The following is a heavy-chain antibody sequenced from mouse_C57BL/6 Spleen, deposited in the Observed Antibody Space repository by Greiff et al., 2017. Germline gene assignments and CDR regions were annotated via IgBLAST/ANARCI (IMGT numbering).Heavy chain of an antibody. CDR1: GYTFTSYW. Sequence: QVQLQQPGAELVRPGSSVKLSCKASGYTFTSYWMHWVKQRPIQGLEWIGNIDPSDSETHYNQKFKDKATLTVDKSSSTAYMQLSSLASEDSAVYYCARDGDAMDYWGQGTSVTVSS. J-gene: IGHJ4*01. CDR2: IDPSDSET. CDR3: ARDGDAMDY. V-gene: IGHV1-52*01.